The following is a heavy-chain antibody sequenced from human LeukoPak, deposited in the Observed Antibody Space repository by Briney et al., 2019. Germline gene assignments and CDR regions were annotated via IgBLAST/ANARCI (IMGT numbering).Heavy chain of an antibody. V-gene: IGHV4-34*01. CDR3: ARGYGSSSYNWFDP. D-gene: IGHD6-6*01. Sequence: SETLSLTCAVYGGSFSGYHWSWTRQPPGKGLEWIGEINHSGSTNYNPSLKSRVTISVDTSKNQLSLKLRSVTAADTAVYYCARGYGSSSYNWFDPWGQGTLVTVSS. CDR2: INHSGST. J-gene: IGHJ5*02. CDR1: GGSFSGYH.